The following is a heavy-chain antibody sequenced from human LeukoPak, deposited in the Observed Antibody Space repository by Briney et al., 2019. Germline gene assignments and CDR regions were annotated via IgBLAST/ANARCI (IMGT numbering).Heavy chain of an antibody. D-gene: IGHD5-18*01. CDR1: GFTFSTYW. J-gene: IGHJ4*02. Sequence: GGSLRLSCAASGFTFSTYWMNWVRQAPGKGLVWVSRITSDGSTTRYADSVKGRFTISRDNAKNTLYLQMNSLRAEDTAVYYCARVGEDTAMADYWGQGTLVTVSS. CDR2: ITSDGSTT. V-gene: IGHV3-74*01. CDR3: ARVGEDTAMADY.